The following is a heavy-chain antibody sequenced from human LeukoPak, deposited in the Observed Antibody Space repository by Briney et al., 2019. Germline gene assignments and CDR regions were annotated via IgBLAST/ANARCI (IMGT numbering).Heavy chain of an antibody. J-gene: IGHJ4*02. Sequence: SGGSLRLSCGASGFTFGSYAMSWVRQTPGRGLEWVAGVSPSGGRTIYADSAEGRFTISRDNSNDTVYLQLSSLRAEDSALYYCAKVRGVYCSSPACYYYDAWGQGTPVTVSS. D-gene: IGHD2-2*01. CDR1: GFTFGSYA. CDR3: AKVRGVYCSSPACYYYDA. V-gene: IGHV3-23*01. CDR2: VSPSGGRT.